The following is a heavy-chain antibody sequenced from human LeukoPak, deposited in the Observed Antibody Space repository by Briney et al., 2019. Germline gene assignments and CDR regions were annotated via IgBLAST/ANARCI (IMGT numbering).Heavy chain of an antibody. J-gene: IGHJ5*02. CDR1: GDSISRHF. CDR3: ARHGKTRFGECPRPYKWFDV. V-gene: IGHV4-59*08. CDR2: IFYIGST. D-gene: IGHD3-10*01. Sequence: SETLTLTCTASGDSISRHFWSWIRQPPGKGLEWIGYIFYIGSTNCNPSLRDRVTMSLDTSNNQFSLDLSSVTATGTAVYYCARHGKTRFGECPRPYKWFDVWGQGTLVSVSS.